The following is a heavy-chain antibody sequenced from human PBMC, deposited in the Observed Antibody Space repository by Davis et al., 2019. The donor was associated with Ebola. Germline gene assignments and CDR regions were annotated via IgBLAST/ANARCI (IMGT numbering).Heavy chain of an antibody. J-gene: IGHJ5*02. D-gene: IGHD3-3*01. Sequence: SETLSLTCAVYGGSFSGYYWSWIRQPPGKGLEWIGYIYYSGSTNYNPSLKSRVTISVDTSKNQFSLKLSSVTAADTAVYYCARRGFWSGYGGWFDPWGQGTLVTVSS. CDR3: ARRGFWSGYGGWFDP. V-gene: IGHV4-59*01. CDR2: IYYSGST. CDR1: GGSFSGYY.